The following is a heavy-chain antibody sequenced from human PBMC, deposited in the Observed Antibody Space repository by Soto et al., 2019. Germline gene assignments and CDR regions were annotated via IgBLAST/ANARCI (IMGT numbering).Heavy chain of an antibody. CDR3: AKEAGDH. CDR1: GGTFNTYA. Sequence: QVQLVQSGAEVKERGSSVKISCKTSGGTFNTYALTWVRQAPGQGLEWIGGIIPIFGIKNVAQRFQGRVTINADESLTTAYMEMTSLRSDDTALYYCAKEAGDHWGQGTMVTVSS. J-gene: IGHJ4*02. V-gene: IGHV1-69*01. CDR2: IIPIFGIK. D-gene: IGHD3-10*01.